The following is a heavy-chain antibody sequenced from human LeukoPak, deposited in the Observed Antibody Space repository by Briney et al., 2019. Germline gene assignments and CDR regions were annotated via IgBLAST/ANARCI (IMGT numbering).Heavy chain of an antibody. CDR1: GFTFSSYS. Sequence: GGSLRLSCAASGFTFSSYSMNWVRQAPGKGLEWVSSISSSSSYIYYADSVKGRFTISRDNAKNSLYLQMNSLRAEDAAVYYCASGYYSGSYFPFDYWGQGTLVTVSS. CDR3: ASGYYSGSYFPFDY. V-gene: IGHV3-21*01. J-gene: IGHJ4*02. CDR2: ISSSSSYI. D-gene: IGHD1-26*01.